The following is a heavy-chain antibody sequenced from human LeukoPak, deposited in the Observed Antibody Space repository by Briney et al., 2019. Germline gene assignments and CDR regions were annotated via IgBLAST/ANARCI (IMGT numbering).Heavy chain of an antibody. V-gene: IGHV3-48*02. CDR1: GFTFSSYS. CDR3: ARDYYDSSGYSFDY. CDR2: ISSSSSTI. D-gene: IGHD3-22*01. J-gene: IGHJ4*02. Sequence: PGGSLRLSCAASGFTFSSYSMNWVRQAPGKGLEWVSYISSSSSTIYYADSVKGRFTISRDNAKNSLYLQMNSLRDEDTAVYYCARDYYDSSGYSFDYWGQETLVTVSS.